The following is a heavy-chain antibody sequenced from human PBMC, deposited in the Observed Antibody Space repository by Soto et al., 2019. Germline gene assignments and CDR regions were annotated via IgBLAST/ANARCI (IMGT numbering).Heavy chain of an antibody. CDR1: GYTFTSYG. CDR3: ARDRLGATVDY. CDR2: ISAYNANT. Sequence: ASVKVSCKASGYTFTSYGISWVRQAPGQGLEWMGWISAYNANTNYAQKLQGRVTMTTDTSTSTSYMELRSLRSDDTAVYFCARDRLGATVDYWGQGTLVTVS. V-gene: IGHV1-18*01. D-gene: IGHD1-26*01. J-gene: IGHJ4*02.